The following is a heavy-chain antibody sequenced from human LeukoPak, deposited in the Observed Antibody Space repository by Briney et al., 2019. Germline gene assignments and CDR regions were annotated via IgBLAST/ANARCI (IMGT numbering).Heavy chain of an antibody. CDR1: GFTFSSYA. CDR3: AKDSPPYYDFWSGYYVID. V-gene: IGHV3-23*01. D-gene: IGHD3-3*01. Sequence: GGSLRLSCAASGFTFSSYAMSWVRQAPGKGLEWVSAISGSGGSTYYADSVKGRFTISRDNSKNTLYLQMNSLRAEDTAVYYCAKDSPPYYDFWSGYYVIDWGQGTLVTVSS. CDR2: ISGSGGST. J-gene: IGHJ4*02.